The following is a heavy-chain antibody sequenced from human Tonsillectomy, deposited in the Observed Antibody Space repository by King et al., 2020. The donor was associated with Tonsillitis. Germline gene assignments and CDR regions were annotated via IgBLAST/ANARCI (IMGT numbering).Heavy chain of an antibody. V-gene: IGHV4-59*01. Sequence: VQLQESGPGLVKPSETLSLTCTVSGVSISSYYWSWIRQPPGKGLEWIGYIYYNGNTNYNPSLKSRVTISVDTSKNQFSLKLSSVTDADTAVYYCATFSKRIAAANGDAFDIWGQGTMVTVSS. CDR1: GVSISSYY. CDR3: ATFSKRIAAANGDAFDI. J-gene: IGHJ3*02. CDR2: IYYNGNT. D-gene: IGHD6-13*01.